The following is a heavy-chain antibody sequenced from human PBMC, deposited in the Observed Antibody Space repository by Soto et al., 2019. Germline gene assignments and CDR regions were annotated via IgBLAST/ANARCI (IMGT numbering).Heavy chain of an antibody. J-gene: IGHJ5*02. CDR3: ARDVGLQHDTGYYDFWSGKNNWFDP. D-gene: IGHD3-3*01. CDR1: GGSISGHY. V-gene: IGHV4-59*11. CDR2: ISYSGST. Sequence: LSETLSLTCTVSGGSISGHYWSWIRQPPGKGLQYIGYISYSGSTNYNPSLKSRVTISVDTSNNQFSLRLSSVTAADTAAYYCARDVGLQHDTGYYDFWSGKNNWFDPWGQGILVTVSS.